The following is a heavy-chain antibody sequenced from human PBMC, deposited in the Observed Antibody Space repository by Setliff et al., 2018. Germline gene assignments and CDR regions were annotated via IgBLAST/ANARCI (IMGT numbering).Heavy chain of an antibody. CDR1: GGPFSNYG. CDR2: IIPIFGTT. J-gene: IGHJ6*03. V-gene: IGHV1-69*05. D-gene: IGHD2-21*02. CDR3: ARESVVVVTTTNYYYYIDV. Sequence: SVKVSCKASGGPFSNYGITWVRQAPGQGLEWMGGIIPIFGTTTYAQKFLGRVTITTDESSSTGYMELSSLRSEDTAVYFCARESVVVVTTTNYYYYIDVWGEGTTVTVSS.